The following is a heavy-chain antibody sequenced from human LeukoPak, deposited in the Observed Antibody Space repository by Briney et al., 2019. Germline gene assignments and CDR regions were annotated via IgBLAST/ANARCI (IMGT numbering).Heavy chain of an antibody. CDR2: IHKAGTES. CDR1: GFTFTDYW. D-gene: IGHD1-26*01. J-gene: IGHJ4*02. Sequence: GGSPRLSCAASGFTFTDYWMTWVRQVPGKGLEWVANIHKAGTESYYVDSVKGRFAISRDNAKNSLYLQLSSLRVDDTAVYYCARVGTWELQRVFDYWGQGTLVTVSS. V-gene: IGHV3-7*01. CDR3: ARVGTWELQRVFDY.